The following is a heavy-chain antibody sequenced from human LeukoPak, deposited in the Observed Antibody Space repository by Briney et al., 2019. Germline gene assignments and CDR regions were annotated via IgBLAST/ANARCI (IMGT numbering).Heavy chain of an antibody. CDR1: GLTFSTYA. CDR2: ISGSGGNT. V-gene: IGHV3-23*01. Sequence: GGSLRLSCAASGLTFSTYAMSWVRQAPGKGLEWVSAISGSGGNTHYADSVKGRFTISRDNSKKIVYLQMNSLRAEDTAVYYCAKDLRYSGTYTGFEYWGQGTLVTVSS. D-gene: IGHD1-26*01. CDR3: AKDLRYSGTYTGFEY. J-gene: IGHJ4*02.